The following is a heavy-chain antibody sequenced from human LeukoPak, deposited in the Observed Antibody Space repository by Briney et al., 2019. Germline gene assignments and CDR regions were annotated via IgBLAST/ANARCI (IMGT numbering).Heavy chain of an antibody. CDR2: LSGSGITT. Sequence: PGGSLRLSCAASGFTFSNSAMSWVRQAPGKGLEWVSTLSGSGITTYYADSVKGRFTISRDNSKNTLYLQMNSLRAEDTAVYYCAKGIYGSGWSYFDYWGHGTLVTVFS. CDR1: GFTFSNSA. V-gene: IGHV3-23*01. D-gene: IGHD6-19*01. J-gene: IGHJ4*01. CDR3: AKGIYGSGWSYFDY.